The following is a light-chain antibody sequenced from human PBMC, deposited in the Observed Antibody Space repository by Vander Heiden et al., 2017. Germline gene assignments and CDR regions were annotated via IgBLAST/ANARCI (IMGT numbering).Light chain of an antibody. J-gene: IGLJ2*01. Sequence: SYELTQPLSVSVALGQTARITCGGNNIGSKNVHWYQQKPGQAPGLVIYRDSNRPSGIPERFSGSNSGNKAKLTISRAQAGDEADDYCQVWDSRTVGCGGVPKL. CDR3: QVWDSRTVG. CDR2: RDS. CDR1: NIGSKN. V-gene: IGLV3-9*01.